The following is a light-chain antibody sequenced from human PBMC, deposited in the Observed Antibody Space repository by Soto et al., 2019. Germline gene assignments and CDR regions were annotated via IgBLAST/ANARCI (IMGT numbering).Light chain of an antibody. CDR2: GAS. V-gene: IGKV1-39*01. CDR1: QSIGTY. CDR3: QQSYSTSWT. J-gene: IGKJ1*01. Sequence: DIQVTQSPSSLSASVGDRVTITCRASQSIGTYLNWYHQKPGKAPQLLIYGASTLQSGVPSRFSGSGSGTHFTLTINSLQHEDFGTFSCQQSYSTSWTFGQGTKADIK.